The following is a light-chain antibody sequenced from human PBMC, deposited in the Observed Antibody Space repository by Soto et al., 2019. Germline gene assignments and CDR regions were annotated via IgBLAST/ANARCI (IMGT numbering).Light chain of an antibody. CDR1: QSISNN. CDR3: QQRYNWPLS. Sequence: EIVLTQSPATLSLSPGERVTLSCRASQSISNNLGWYQQKPGQAPRLLIYDASDRATGIPARFSGSGSGTDFTLTISSLEPEDLAVYYCQQRYNWPLSFGGGTKVEI. J-gene: IGKJ4*01. CDR2: DAS. V-gene: IGKV3-11*01.